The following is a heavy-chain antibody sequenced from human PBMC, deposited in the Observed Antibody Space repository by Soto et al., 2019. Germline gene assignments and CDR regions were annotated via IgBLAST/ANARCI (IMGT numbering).Heavy chain of an antibody. CDR1: GFTFSSYS. CDR3: ASSGYCSSTSCYATSFDY. CDR2: ISSSSSYI. Sequence: EVQLVESGGGLVKPGGSLRLSCAASGFTFSSYSMNWVRQAPGKGLEWVSSISSSSSYIYYADSVKGRFTIPRDNAKNSLYLQMNSLRAEDTAVYYCASSGYCSSTSCYATSFDYWGQGTLVNVSS. D-gene: IGHD2-2*01. J-gene: IGHJ4*02. V-gene: IGHV3-21*01.